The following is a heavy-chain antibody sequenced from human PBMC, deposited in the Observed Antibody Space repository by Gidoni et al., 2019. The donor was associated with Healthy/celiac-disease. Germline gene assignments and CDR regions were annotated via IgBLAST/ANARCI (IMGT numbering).Heavy chain of an antibody. J-gene: IGHJ3*02. Sequence: EVQLVESGGGLVQPGRSLRLSCTASGFTFGDYAMSWVRQAPGKGLEWVGFIRSKAYGGTTEYAGSVKGRFTISRDDSKSIAYLQMNSLKTEDTAVYYCTRPYLNAFDIWGQGTMVTVSS. CDR3: TRPYLNAFDI. V-gene: IGHV3-49*04. CDR1: GFTFGDYA. CDR2: IRSKAYGGTT.